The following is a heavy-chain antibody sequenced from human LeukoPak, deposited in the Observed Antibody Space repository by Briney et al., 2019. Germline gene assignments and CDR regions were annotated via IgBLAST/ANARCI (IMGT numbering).Heavy chain of an antibody. J-gene: IGHJ6*02. CDR3: ARDVIAAAENYYYGMDV. CDR2: IYYSGST. Sequence: SETLSLTCTVSGGSISSSSYYWGWIRQPPGKGLEWIGSIYYSGSTYYNPSLKSRVTISVDTSKNQFSLKLSSVTAADTAVYYCARDVIAAAENYYYGMDVWGQGTTVTVSS. D-gene: IGHD6-13*01. V-gene: IGHV4-39*07. CDR1: GGSISSSSYY.